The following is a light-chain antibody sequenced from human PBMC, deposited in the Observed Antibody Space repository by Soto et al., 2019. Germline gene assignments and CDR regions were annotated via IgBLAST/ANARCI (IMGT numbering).Light chain of an antibody. CDR1: SGSIGSNS. V-gene: IGLV6-57*01. Sequence: NFMLTQPHSVSASPGKTVTISCTRSSGSIGSNSVQWYQHRPGSSTTTVIYEDTQRPSGVPDRFSGSIDSSSNSASLSISGLKTEDEADYYCQSYDSNNVVFGGGTKLTVL. CDR3: QSYDSNNVV. CDR2: EDT. J-gene: IGLJ2*01.